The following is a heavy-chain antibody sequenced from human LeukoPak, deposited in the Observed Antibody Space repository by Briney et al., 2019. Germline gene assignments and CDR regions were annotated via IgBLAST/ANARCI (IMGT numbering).Heavy chain of an antibody. V-gene: IGHV1-69*13. CDR1: GGTFNTSG. CDR2: FIPLFGTA. Sequence: SVKVSCKTSGGTFNTSGVTWVRQAPGQGLEWMGGFIPLFGTAHYAQRFQGRISITAAESKTIVYMELRSLTSEDTAVYYCAEDCSTATCELLDVWGQGTTVIVSS. J-gene: IGHJ6*02. CDR3: AEDCSTATCELLDV. D-gene: IGHD2-2*01.